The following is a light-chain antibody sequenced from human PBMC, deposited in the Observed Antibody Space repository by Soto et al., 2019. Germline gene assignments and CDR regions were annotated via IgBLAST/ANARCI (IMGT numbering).Light chain of an antibody. CDR2: AAS. J-gene: IGKJ1*01. V-gene: IGKV1-8*01. CDR3: QRYYSYPPPWT. Sequence: AIRMTQSPSSLSASTGDRVTITCRASQGISSYLAWYQQKPGKAPKHLIYAASALQSGVASRFSGSGSGSDFALTISGLQSEDFANSSCQRYYSYPPPWTFGQGTKVEIK. CDR1: QGISSY.